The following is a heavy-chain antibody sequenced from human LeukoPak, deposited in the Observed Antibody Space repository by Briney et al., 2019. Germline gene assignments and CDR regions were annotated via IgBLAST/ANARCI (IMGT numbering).Heavy chain of an antibody. Sequence: SETLSLTCTVSGGSMSSYYWSWIRQPPGKGLEWIGYIYYTGSTNYNPSLKSRVTTSVDMSKNQFSLKLSSVTAADTAVYYCARGARGRFGELLYAFWGQGNLVTVSS. D-gene: IGHD3-10*01. J-gene: IGHJ4*02. V-gene: IGHV4-59*01. CDR3: ARGARGRFGELLYAF. CDR2: IYYTGST. CDR1: GGSMSSYY.